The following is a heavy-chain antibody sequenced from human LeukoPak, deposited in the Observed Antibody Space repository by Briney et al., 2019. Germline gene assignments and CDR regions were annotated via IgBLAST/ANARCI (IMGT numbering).Heavy chain of an antibody. J-gene: IGHJ6*02. CDR3: ARVITVNSYYYYGLDV. Sequence: SETLSLTCTVSGGSISSYYWSWIRQPPGKGLEWIGYIYYSGSTNYNPSLKSRVTISVDTARNQFSLQLTSVTAADTAVYYCARVITVNSYYYYGLDVWGQGTTVTVSS. D-gene: IGHD4-17*01. V-gene: IGHV4-59*08. CDR2: IYYSGST. CDR1: GGSISSYY.